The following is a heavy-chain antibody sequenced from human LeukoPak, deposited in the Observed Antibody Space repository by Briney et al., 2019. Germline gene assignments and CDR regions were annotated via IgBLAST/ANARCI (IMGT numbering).Heavy chain of an antibody. Sequence: PGGSLRLSCAASGFTFSNAWMSWVRQAPGKGLEWVANIKQDGSEKYYVDSVKGRFTISRDNAKNSPYLQMNSLRAEDTAVYYCARDFMVRGAGYYYYYMDVWGKGTTVTISS. D-gene: IGHD3-10*01. CDR1: GFTFSNAW. J-gene: IGHJ6*03. CDR3: ARDFMVRGAGYYYYYMDV. CDR2: IKQDGSEK. V-gene: IGHV3-7*01.